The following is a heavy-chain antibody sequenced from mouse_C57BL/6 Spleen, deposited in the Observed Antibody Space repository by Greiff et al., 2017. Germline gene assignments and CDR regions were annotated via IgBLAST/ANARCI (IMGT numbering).Heavy chain of an antibody. J-gene: IGHJ4*01. CDR1: GYSITRGYY. D-gene: IGHD1-1*01. V-gene: IGHV3-6*01. Sequence: EVQLLESGPGLVKPSQSLSLTCSVTGYSITRGYYWNWIRQFPGNKLEWMGYISYDGSNNYNPSLKNRISITRDTSKNQFFLKLNSVTTEDTATYYCARGDYYGSSYAMDYWGQGTSVTVSS. CDR3: ARGDYYGSSYAMDY. CDR2: ISYDGSN.